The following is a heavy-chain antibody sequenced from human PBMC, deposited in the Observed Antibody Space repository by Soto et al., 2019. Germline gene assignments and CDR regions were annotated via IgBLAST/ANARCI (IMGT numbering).Heavy chain of an antibody. CDR2: IKQDGSEK. J-gene: IGHJ4*02. CDR1: GFTFSSYW. D-gene: IGHD3-10*01. CDR3: AREYEGGSYMVDY. V-gene: IGHV3-7*01. Sequence: GGSLRLSCAASGFTFSSYWMSWVRQAPGKGLEWVANIKQDGSEKYYVDSVKGRFTISRDNAKNSLYLQMNSLRAEDTAVYYCAREYEGGSYMVDYWGQGTLVTVS.